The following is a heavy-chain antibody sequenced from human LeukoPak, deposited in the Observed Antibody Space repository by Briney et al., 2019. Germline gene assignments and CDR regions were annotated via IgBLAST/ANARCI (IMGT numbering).Heavy chain of an antibody. D-gene: IGHD5-24*01. Sequence: SETLSLTGTVSGGSIIDFYWSWTRQPPGNGREWISYIYSAGNTNCTPSLKSRVTISVGTTRHQISLQMNSQTAASTGVYYCARQPRGPYGFDVWGQGTTVTVSS. CDR2: IYSAGNT. J-gene: IGHJ3*01. CDR3: ARQPRGPYGFDV. V-gene: IGHV4-59*08. CDR1: GGSIIDFY.